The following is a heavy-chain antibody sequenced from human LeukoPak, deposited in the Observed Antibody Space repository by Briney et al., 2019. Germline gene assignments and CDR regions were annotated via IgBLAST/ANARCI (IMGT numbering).Heavy chain of an antibody. CDR1: GFTFSSYW. Sequence: GALRLSCAASGFTFSSYWMHWVRQAPGKGLVWVSRINSDGSITIYADSVKGRFTISRDNAKNTLYLQMNSLRAEDTAVYYCARGVSGWYFDYWGQGTLVTVSS. CDR2: INSDGSIT. D-gene: IGHD6-19*01. J-gene: IGHJ4*02. CDR3: ARGVSGWYFDY. V-gene: IGHV3-74*01.